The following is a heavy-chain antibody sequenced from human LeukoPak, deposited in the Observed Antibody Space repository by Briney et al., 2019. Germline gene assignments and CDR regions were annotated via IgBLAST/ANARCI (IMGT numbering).Heavy chain of an antibody. D-gene: IGHD6-13*01. Sequence: SETLSLTCAVYGGSFSGYYWSWIRQPPGKGLEWIGEINHSGSTNYNPSLKSRVTISVDTSKNQFSLKLSSVTAADTAVYYCASARGPRYSSSWYWSYFDYWGQGTLVTVSS. J-gene: IGHJ4*02. V-gene: IGHV4-34*01. CDR3: ASARGPRYSSSWYWSYFDY. CDR2: INHSGST. CDR1: GGSFSGYY.